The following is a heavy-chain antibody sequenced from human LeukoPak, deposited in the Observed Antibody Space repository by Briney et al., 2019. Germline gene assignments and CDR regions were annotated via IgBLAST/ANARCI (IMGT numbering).Heavy chain of an antibody. D-gene: IGHD3-22*01. CDR1: GYTVTSYY. CDR2: ISTYNGNT. CDR3: ARDRPVPITYYYDSSGYYLDY. V-gene: IGHV1-18*04. Sequence: RASVKVSCKASGYTVTSYYMHWVRQAPGQGLEWMGWISTYNGNTNYAQKLQGRVTMTTDTSTSTAYMELRSLRSDDTAVYYCARDRPVPITYYYDSSGYYLDYWGQGTLVTVSS. J-gene: IGHJ4*02.